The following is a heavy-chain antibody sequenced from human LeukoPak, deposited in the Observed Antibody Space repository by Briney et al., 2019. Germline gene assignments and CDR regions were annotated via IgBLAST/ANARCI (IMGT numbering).Heavy chain of an antibody. CDR3: ATEGGGYSYGFDY. D-gene: IGHD5-18*01. CDR2: IYYSGST. J-gene: IGHJ4*02. CDR1: GGSISSYY. V-gene: IGHV4-59*01. Sequence: SETLSLTCTVSGGSISSYYWSWIRQPPGKGLEWIGYIYYSGSTNYNPSLKSRVTISVDTSNNQFSLKLSSVTAADTAVYYCATEGGGYSYGFDYWGQGTLVTVSS.